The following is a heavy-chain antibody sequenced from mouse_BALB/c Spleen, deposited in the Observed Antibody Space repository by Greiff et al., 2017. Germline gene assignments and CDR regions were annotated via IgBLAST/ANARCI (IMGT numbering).Heavy chain of an antibody. CDR1: GYTFTSYW. Sequence: LQQPGSELVRPGASVKLSCKASGYTFTSYWMHWVKQRHGQGLEWIGNIYPGSGSTNYDEKFKSKGTLTVDTSSSTAYMHLSSLTSEDSAVYYCTKGYYRYAMDYWGQGTSVTVSS. V-gene: IGHV1S22*01. CDR3: TKGYYRYAMDY. J-gene: IGHJ4*01. D-gene: IGHD2-14*01. CDR2: IYPGSGST.